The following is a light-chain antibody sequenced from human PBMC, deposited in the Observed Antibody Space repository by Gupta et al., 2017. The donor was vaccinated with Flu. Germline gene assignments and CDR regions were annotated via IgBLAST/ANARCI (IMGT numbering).Light chain of an antibody. CDR3: QQRSNWPLT. V-gene: IGKV3-11*01. CDR2: DAS. J-gene: IGKJ4*01. Sequence: EIVLTQSPVTLSLSPGERATLPCRASQSVSSSLAWYQQKPGQAPRLLIYDASNRATGIPARFSGSGSGTDFTLTMSSLEPEDFAVYYCQQRSNWPLTFGGGTKVEIK. CDR1: QSVSSS.